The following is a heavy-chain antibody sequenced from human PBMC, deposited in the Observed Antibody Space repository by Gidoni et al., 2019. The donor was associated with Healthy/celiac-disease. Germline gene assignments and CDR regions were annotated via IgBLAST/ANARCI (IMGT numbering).Heavy chain of an antibody. D-gene: IGHD6-6*01. V-gene: IGHV4-39*01. CDR3: ARHEKFSYNWFDP. CDR1: GASISSTSYY. Sequence: QLQLQESGPGLVQPSETLSLPCTVSGASISSTSYYWGWFRQPPGKGLEWIGSIYYSGSTYYNPSLKSRVTISVDTSKNQFSLKLSSVTAADTAVYYCARHEKFSYNWFDPWGQGTLVTVSS. CDR2: IYYSGST. J-gene: IGHJ5*02.